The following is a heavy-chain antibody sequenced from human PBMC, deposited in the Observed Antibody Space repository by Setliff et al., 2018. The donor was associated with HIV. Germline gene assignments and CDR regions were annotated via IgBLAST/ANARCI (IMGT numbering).Heavy chain of an antibody. CDR2: IIPATGAI. V-gene: IGHV1-69*05. Sequence: SVKVSCKAPGGSFSYFAIAWVRQATGQGLEWIGAIIPATGAINYAQTLQGRVTLTTDKSTGTAYMELSSLTSEDSAVYYCASKLWDGDYGLLDDWGQGTLVTVSS. CDR3: ASKLWDGDYGLLDD. D-gene: IGHD4-17*01. J-gene: IGHJ4*02. CDR1: GGSFSYFA.